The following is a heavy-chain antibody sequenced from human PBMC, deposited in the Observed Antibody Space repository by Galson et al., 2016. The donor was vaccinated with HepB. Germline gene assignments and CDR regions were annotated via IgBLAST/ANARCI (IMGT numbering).Heavy chain of an antibody. V-gene: IGHV3-23*01. CDR3: AKERRVRRIFDH. J-gene: IGHJ4*02. CDR1: GFVFSNFG. Sequence: SLRLSCAASGFVFSNFGLSWVRQAPGMGLEWVASISTRRTTYCSDSVQGRFTISRANSNNTLHLQMNRLRADDTTVYYCAKERRVRRIFDHWGQGTLLTVSS. D-gene: IGHD4/OR15-4a*01. CDR2: ISTRRTT.